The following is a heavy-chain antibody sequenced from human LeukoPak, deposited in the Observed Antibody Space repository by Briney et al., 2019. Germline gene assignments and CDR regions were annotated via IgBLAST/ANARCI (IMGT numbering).Heavy chain of an antibody. V-gene: IGHV4-39*01. CDR1: GDSLTSNNYF. CDR2: MYYSGVT. D-gene: IGHD2-21*02. CDR3: ARRSFCAGDCLCLDY. Sequence: SETLSLTCIVSGDSLTSNNYFWGWIRQSPGKGLEWLGSMYYSGVTYYSPSFKSRVTMSLDTSNNQFSLRLNSVTPAETAVYYCARRSFCAGDCLCLDYWGQGILVTVSS. J-gene: IGHJ4*02.